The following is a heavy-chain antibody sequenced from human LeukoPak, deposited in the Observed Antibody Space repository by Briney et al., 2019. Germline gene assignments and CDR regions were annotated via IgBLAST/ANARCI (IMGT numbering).Heavy chain of an antibody. CDR2: IKQDGSEK. CDR1: GFTFSSYS. D-gene: IGHD3-3*01. J-gene: IGHJ4*02. CDR3: ARGGITIFGVVIIENFDY. Sequence: GALRLSCAASGFTFSSYSMNWVRQAPGKGLEWVANIKQDGSEKYYVDSVKGRFTISRDNAKNSLYLQMNSLRAEDTAVYYCARGGITIFGVVIIENFDYWGQGTLVTVSS. V-gene: IGHV3-7*04.